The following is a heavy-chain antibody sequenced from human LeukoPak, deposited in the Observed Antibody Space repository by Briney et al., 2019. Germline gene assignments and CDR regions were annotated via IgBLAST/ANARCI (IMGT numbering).Heavy chain of an antibody. CDR1: GGTFSSYA. V-gene: IGHV1-69*13. CDR3: ASQYWGSPSSNWFDP. D-gene: IGHD7-27*01. CDR2: IIPIFGTA. J-gene: IGHJ5*02. Sequence: ASVNVSCKASGGTFSSYAISWVRQAPGQGLEWMGGIIPIFGTANYAQKFQGRVTITADESTSTAYMELSSLRSEDTAVYYCASQYWGSPSSNWFDPWGQGTLVTVSS.